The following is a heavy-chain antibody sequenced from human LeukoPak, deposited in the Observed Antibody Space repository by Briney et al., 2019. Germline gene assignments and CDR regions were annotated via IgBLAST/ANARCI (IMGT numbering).Heavy chain of an antibody. J-gene: IGHJ6*03. D-gene: IGHD3-10*01. V-gene: IGHV3-30-3*01. CDR2: ISYDGINK. Sequence: GGSLRLSCAASGFTFSNYAMHWVRQVPGKGLEGVAVISYDGINKYYADSVKGRFTISRDNSKNTLYLQMNSLRAEDTAVYYCAKDHYGSGSYPYYYYYMDVWGKGTTVTVSS. CDR3: AKDHYGSGSYPYYYYYMDV. CDR1: GFTFSNYA.